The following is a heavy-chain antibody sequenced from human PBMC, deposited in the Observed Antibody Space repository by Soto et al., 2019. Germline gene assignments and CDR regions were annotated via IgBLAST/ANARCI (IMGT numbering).Heavy chain of an antibody. V-gene: IGHV4-59*12. D-gene: IGHD3-10*01. Sequence: PSETLSLTCTVGSISTYYWNWIRQPPGKGLEWIGYIYYMGRTNYNSSPKSRVTMSIDTSKNQFSLKLSSVTAADTAVYYCARELRFGEDYYGMDVWGQGTTVTV. CDR1: SISTYY. CDR2: IYYMGRT. J-gene: IGHJ6*02. CDR3: ARELRFGEDYYGMDV.